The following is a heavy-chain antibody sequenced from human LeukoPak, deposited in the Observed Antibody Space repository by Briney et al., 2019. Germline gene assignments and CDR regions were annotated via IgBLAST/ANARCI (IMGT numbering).Heavy chain of an antibody. D-gene: IGHD1-1*01. J-gene: IGHJ5*02. CDR2: IRYDGSNK. Sequence: GGSLRPSCAASGFTFSSYGMHWVRQAPGKGLEWVAFIRYDGSNKYYADSVKGRFTISRDNSKNTLYMQMNSLRVEDAAMYFCAKGLEVESRLDLWGRGTLVTVSS. V-gene: IGHV3-30*02. CDR1: GFTFSSYG. CDR3: AKGLEVESRLDL.